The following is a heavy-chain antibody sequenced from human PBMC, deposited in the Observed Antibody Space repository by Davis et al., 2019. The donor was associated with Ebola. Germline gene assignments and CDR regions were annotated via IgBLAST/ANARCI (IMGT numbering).Heavy chain of an antibody. CDR3: ARDPSRLTEGHLDY. D-gene: IGHD2-21*02. Sequence: ASVKVSCKASGYTFSNFAMHWVRQPPGQRLEWMGWIYAVNGDTKYSQKFQGRVTMTSDTSASTAYLELSSLRSEDTAVYYCARDPSRLTEGHLDYWGQGTLVTVSS. CDR1: GYTFSNFA. CDR2: IYAVNGDT. J-gene: IGHJ4*02. V-gene: IGHV1-3*01.